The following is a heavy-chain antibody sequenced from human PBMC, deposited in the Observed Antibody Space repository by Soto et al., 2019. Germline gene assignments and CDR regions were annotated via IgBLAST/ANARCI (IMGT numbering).Heavy chain of an antibody. V-gene: IGHV4-31*03. CDR2: IYYSGST. CDR3: ARDNYYDSSGYDY. J-gene: IGHJ4*02. CDR1: GGSISSGGYY. D-gene: IGHD3-22*01. Sequence: SSETLSLTCTVSGGSISSGGYYWSWIRRHPGKGLEWIGYIYYSGSTYYNPSLKSRVTISVDTSKNQFSLKLSSVTAADTAVYYCARDNYYDSSGYDYWGQGTLVTVSS.